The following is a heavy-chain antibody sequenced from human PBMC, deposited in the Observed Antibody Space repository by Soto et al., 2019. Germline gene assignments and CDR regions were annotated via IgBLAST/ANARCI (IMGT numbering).Heavy chain of an antibody. J-gene: IGHJ5*02. V-gene: IGHV3-49*03. CDR3: TISPDYDDSGYSIDP. CDR1: GFTFGDYA. CDR2: IRSKAYGGTT. Sequence: EVQLVESGGGLVQPGRSLRLSCTASGFTFGDYAMSWFRQAPGKGLEWVGFIRSKAYGGTTEYAASVKGRFTISRDDSKNIGYLQMNSLKTEDTAVYHSTISPDYDDSGYSIDPWGQGTLVTVSS. D-gene: IGHD4-17*01.